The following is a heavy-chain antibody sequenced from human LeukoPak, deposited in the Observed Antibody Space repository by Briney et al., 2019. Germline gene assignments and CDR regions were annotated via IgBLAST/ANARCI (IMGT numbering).Heavy chain of an antibody. CDR2: ISAYNGNT. CDR3: ARDRSYYDILTGYYSPYDY. J-gene: IGHJ4*02. V-gene: IGHV1-18*01. CDR1: GYTFTSYG. Sequence: ASVEVSCKASGYTFTSYGISWVRQAPGQGLEWMGWISAYNGNTNYAQKLQGRVTMTTDTSTSTAYMELRSLRPDDTAVYYCARDRSYYDILTGYYSPYDYWGQGTLVTVSS. D-gene: IGHD3-9*01.